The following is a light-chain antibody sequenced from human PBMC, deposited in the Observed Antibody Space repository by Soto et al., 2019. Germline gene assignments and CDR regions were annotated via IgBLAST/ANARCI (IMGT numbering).Light chain of an antibody. J-gene: IGKJ1*01. CDR1: QSVSSNY. V-gene: IGKV3-11*01. CDR3: QQRSNWPRT. CDR2: DAS. Sequence: EIVLTQSPGTLSLSPGERSTLSCSASQSVSSNYLAWYQQKPGQAPRLLIYDASNRATGIPARFSGSGSGTDFTLTISSLEPEDFAVYYCQQRSNWPRTFGQGTKVDIK.